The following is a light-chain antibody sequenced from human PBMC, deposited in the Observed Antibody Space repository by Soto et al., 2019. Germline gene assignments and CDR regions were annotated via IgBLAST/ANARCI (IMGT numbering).Light chain of an antibody. CDR2: EVS. CDR3: ASYTSSPTLV. Sequence: QSVLTQPASVSGSPGQSITFSCTGTSSDVGGHNYVSWYQQHPGKAPKLIIYEVSERPSGVSNRLSGSKSGNTASLSISGLQAEDEADYYCASYTSSPTLVFGTGTKVTVL. J-gene: IGLJ1*01. CDR1: SSDVGGHNY. V-gene: IGLV2-14*01.